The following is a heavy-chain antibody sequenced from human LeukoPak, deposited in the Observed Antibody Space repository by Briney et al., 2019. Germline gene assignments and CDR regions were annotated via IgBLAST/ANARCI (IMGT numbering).Heavy chain of an antibody. J-gene: IGHJ4*02. CDR1: GGSISSYY. Sequence: PSETLSLTCTVSGGSISSYYWSWIRQPPGKGLEWIGYIYYSGSTNYNPSLKSRVTISVDTSKNQFSLKLSSVTAADTAVYYCARGHSGHDTPDYWGQGTLVTVSS. V-gene: IGHV4-59*01. D-gene: IGHD5-12*01. CDR3: ARGHSGHDTPDY. CDR2: IYYSGST.